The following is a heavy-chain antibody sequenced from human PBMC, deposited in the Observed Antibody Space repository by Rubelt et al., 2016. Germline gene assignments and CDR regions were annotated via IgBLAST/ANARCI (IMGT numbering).Heavy chain of an antibody. V-gene: IGHV4-39*01. Sequence: QLQLQESGPGLVKSSETLSLTCTVSGDSISSSSYHWGWIRQPPGKGLEWIGSIYYSGSTYYNPSLKSRVTISADTSKNQFSLKLSAVTAADTAGYYCTRRPLLYYFDYWGQGSLVIVSS. CDR1: GDSISSSSYH. D-gene: IGHD2-8*02. CDR3: TRRPLLYYFDY. J-gene: IGHJ4*02. CDR2: IYYSGST.